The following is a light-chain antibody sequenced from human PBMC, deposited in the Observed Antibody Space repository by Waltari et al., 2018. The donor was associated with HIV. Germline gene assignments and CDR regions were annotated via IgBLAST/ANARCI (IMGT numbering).Light chain of an antibody. CDR1: QSVSSY. CDR3: QQRSNWPPYT. J-gene: IGKJ2*01. Sequence: IVLTQSPATLSLSPGERATLSCRASQSVSSYLAWYQQKPGQAPRLLIYDASNRATGIPARFSGSGSGTDFTLTISSLEPEDSAVYYCQQRSNWPPYTFGPGTKLEIK. CDR2: DAS. V-gene: IGKV3-11*01.